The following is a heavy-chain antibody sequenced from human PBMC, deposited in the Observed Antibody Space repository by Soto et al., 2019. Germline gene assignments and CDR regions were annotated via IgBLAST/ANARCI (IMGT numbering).Heavy chain of an antibody. J-gene: IGHJ4*02. CDR3: ARWGGSGGSCYWCPIDL. V-gene: IGHV3-30-3*01. D-gene: IGHD2-15*01. Sequence: QVHLSESGGGVVQPGRSLRLSCVASGFTFSSHAVHWVRQAPGKGLEWVAVISFDGSNKHYADSVKGRFTISRDNSKNTLYLQMDSLSAEDTAVYSCARWGGSGGSCYWCPIDLWGQGALVTVSS. CDR1: GFTFSSHA. CDR2: ISFDGSNK.